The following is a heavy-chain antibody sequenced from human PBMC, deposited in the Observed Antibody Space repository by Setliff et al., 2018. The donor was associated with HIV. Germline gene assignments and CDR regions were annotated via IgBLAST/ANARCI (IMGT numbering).Heavy chain of an antibody. J-gene: IGHJ5*02. Sequence: GASVKVSCKASGYTFSYAMHWVRQAPGQWLEWMGRINPHSGVTNYAQKFQGRVTMTRDTSIATAYMDLSRLTSDDTAVYYCAKDSDFGGTTNWFDPWGQGTLVTVSS. CDR1: GYTFSYA. CDR3: AKDSDFGGTTNWFDP. V-gene: IGHV1-2*06. CDR2: INPHSGVT. D-gene: IGHD3-10*01.